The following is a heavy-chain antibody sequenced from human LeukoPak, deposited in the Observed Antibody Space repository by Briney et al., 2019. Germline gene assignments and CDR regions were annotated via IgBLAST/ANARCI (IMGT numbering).Heavy chain of an antibody. J-gene: IGHJ4*02. D-gene: IGHD1-14*01. CDR1: GFTFSSNG. V-gene: IGHV3-33*01. Sequence: GGSLRLSCAASGFTFSSNGMHWVRQAPGKGLEWVAVIWYDGSNKYYADSVKGRFAISRDNSKNTLYLQMNSLRAKDAAVYYCARDGPGYYFDYWGQGTLVTVSS. CDR2: IWYDGSNK. CDR3: ARDGPGYYFDY.